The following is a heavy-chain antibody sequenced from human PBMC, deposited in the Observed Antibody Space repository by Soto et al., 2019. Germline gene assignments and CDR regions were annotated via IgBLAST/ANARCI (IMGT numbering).Heavy chain of an antibody. CDR3: AKSDLTWNYGPSDY. D-gene: IGHD1-7*01. Sequence: PGGSLRLSCAASGFTFSRYAMSWVRQAPGKGLEWVSAISGSGGSTYYADSVKGRFTISRDNSKNTLYLQMNSLRAEDTAVYYWAKSDLTWNYGPSDYWSQGILGSVS. J-gene: IGHJ4*02. CDR2: ISGSGGST. V-gene: IGHV3-23*01. CDR1: GFTFSRYA.